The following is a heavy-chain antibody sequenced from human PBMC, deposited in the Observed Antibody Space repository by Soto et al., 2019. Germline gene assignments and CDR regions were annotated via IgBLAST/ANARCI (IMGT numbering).Heavy chain of an antibody. CDR1: GGSISSGGYY. CDR3: ATREYSGYDFVYSHYFDH. Sequence: QVQLQESGPGLVKPSQTLSLTCTVSGGSISSGGYYWSWIRQHPGKGLEWIGYIYYSGSTYYNPSLKSRVTISVDTSKNQFSLKLSSVTAADTAVYYCATREYSGYDFVYSHYFDHWGQGTLVTVSS. D-gene: IGHD5-12*01. V-gene: IGHV4-31*03. J-gene: IGHJ4*02. CDR2: IYYSGST.